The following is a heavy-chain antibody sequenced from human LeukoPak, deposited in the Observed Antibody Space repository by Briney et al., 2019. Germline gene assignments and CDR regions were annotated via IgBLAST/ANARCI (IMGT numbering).Heavy chain of an antibody. V-gene: IGHV4-39*01. J-gene: IGHJ4*02. CDR3: ARGTLYSKRCRRADF. CDR2: LYSGGPT. CDR1: GASISSSDYY. D-gene: IGHD1-1*01. Sequence: SETLSLTCTVSGASISSSDYYWGWIRPPTGKGLGWIGSLYSGGPTYYNPSLKSRVTISVDTSKNQFSLAAPSVTAADAAVLFCARGTLYSKRCRRADFWGQGTLVTVSS.